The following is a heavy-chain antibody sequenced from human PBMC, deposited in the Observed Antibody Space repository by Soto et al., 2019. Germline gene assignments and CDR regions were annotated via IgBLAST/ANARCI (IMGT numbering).Heavy chain of an antibody. Sequence: KGLEWIGYIYYSGSTNYNPSLKSRVTISVDTSKNQFSLKLSSVTAADTAVYYCARGPKGNYYFFFFHPEAVYYYY. J-gene: IGHJ6*01. CDR2: IYYSGST. V-gene: IGHV4-59*08. CDR3: ARGPKGNYYFFFFHPEAVYYYY. D-gene: IGHD3-3*01.